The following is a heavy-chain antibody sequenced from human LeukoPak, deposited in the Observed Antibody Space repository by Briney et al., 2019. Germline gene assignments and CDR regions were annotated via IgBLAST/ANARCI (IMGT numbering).Heavy chain of an antibody. D-gene: IGHD2-2*01. CDR3: ARGGSTDPYCYGMDV. V-gene: IGHV4-31*03. CDR1: GGSISSGGYY. Sequence: SQTLSLTCTVSGGSISSGGYYWSWIRQHPGKGLEWIGYIYYSGSTYYNPSLKSRVTISVDTSKNQFSLKLSSVTAANTAVYYCARGGSTDPYCYGMDVWGQGTTVTVSS. CDR2: IYYSGST. J-gene: IGHJ6*02.